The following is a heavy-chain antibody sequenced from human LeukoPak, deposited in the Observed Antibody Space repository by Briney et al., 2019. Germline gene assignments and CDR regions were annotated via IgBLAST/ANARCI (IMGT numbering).Heavy chain of an antibody. D-gene: IGHD2-2*01. CDR2: ISDSGGST. CDR1: GFTFSSFA. CDR3: AKSHSVVRRGYFDY. V-gene: IGHV3-23*01. J-gene: IGHJ4*02. Sequence: GGSLRLSCAASGFTFSSFAMSWVRQAPGKGLEWLSTISDSGGSTYYADSVRGRFTISRDNSKVTLYVQMNSLRAEDAAVYYCAKSHSVVRRGYFDYWGQGALVTVSS.